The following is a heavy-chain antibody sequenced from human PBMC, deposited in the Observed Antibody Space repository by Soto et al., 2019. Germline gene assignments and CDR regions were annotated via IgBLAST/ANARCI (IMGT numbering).Heavy chain of an antibody. CDR2: INVYNGNT. CDR3: ARDGVEATTGVSGY. Sequence: ASVKVSCKASGYTFTSYAISWVRQAPGQGLEWMGWINVYNGNTKYVQKFQGRVTMTTDTSTSTVYMELRSLTSDDTAVYYCARDGVEATTGVSGYWGQGTLVTVSS. V-gene: IGHV1-18*01. D-gene: IGHD4-17*01. CDR1: GYTFTSYA. J-gene: IGHJ4*02.